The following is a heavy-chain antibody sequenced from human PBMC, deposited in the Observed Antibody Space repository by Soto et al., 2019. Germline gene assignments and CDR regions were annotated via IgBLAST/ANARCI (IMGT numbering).Heavy chain of an antibody. J-gene: IGHJ4*02. V-gene: IGHV3-33*01. CDR3: TRDDEYDDNGLDD. CDR2: IVNHGGRK. CDR1: GFLFSRFG. D-gene: IGHD1-1*01. Sequence: QVQLVESGGGVVQPGTSLRLSCAASGFLFSRFGMHWVRQAPGKGLEWVAVIVNHGGRKDYADSVRGRFTISRDNSRNALFLGMSSLRVEGTAIYYCTRDDEYDDNGLDDWGQGTLVTVCS.